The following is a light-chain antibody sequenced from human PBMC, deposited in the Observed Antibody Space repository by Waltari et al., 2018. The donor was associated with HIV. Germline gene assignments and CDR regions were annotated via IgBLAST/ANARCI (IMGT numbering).Light chain of an antibody. CDR1: TGDVTTGHY. CDR2: DTT. V-gene: IGLV7-46*01. J-gene: IGLJ3*02. Sequence: QAVVTQEPSLTVSPGGTVTLTCGSSTGDVTTGHYAYWFQQMPGHAPRTLIYDTTHKHSWTPARFSGSLPGGKAALTLSGAQPEDEAEYYCLLSYSGARVFGGGTKLTVL. CDR3: LLSYSGARV.